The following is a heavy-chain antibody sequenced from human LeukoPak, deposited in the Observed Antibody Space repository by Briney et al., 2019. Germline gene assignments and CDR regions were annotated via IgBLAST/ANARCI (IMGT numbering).Heavy chain of an antibody. J-gene: IGHJ4*02. CDR3: ARARAGAGTFFFDY. D-gene: IGHD6-13*01. V-gene: IGHV3-48*01. CDR2: ISSSGSTI. Sequence: GGSLRLSCAASGFTFSSYSMNWVRQAPGKGLEWISYISSSGSTINYADSVKGRFTISRDSAKNSLYLQMNSLRAEDTAVYYCARARAGAGTFFFDYWGQGTLVTVSS. CDR1: GFTFSSYS.